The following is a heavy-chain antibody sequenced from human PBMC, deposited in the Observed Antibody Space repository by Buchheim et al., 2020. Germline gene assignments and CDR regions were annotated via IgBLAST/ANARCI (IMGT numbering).Heavy chain of an antibody. V-gene: IGHV1-46*01. D-gene: IGHD6-19*01. CDR2: INPSGVGT. Sequence: QVQLVQSGAEVKKPGASVKVSCKASGYTFTGYFLHWVRQAPGQGLEWMGIINPSGVGTTYAQKFQGRVTMTRDTSTTTVYMELSGLRSEDTAVYFCARGRYTSGWYDFWGQGTL. J-gene: IGHJ5*01. CDR1: GYTFTGYF. CDR3: ARGRYTSGWYDF.